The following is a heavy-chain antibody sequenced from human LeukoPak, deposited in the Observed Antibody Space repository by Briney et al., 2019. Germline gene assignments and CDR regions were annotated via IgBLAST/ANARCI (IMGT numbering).Heavy chain of an antibody. CDR1: GGSISSYY. CDR2: IYYSGST. Sequence: SETLSLTCTVSGGSISSYYWSWIGQPPGKGLEWIGYIYYSGSTNYNPSLKSRVTISVDTSKNQFSLKLSSVTAADTAVYYCARESDFWSGYYYDAFDIWGQGTMVTVSS. V-gene: IGHV4-59*01. D-gene: IGHD3-3*01. J-gene: IGHJ3*02. CDR3: ARESDFWSGYYYDAFDI.